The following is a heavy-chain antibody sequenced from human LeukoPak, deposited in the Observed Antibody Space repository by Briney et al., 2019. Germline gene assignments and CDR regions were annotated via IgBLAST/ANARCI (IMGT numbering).Heavy chain of an antibody. D-gene: IGHD3-22*01. CDR2: IYSSGTT. J-gene: IGHJ4*02. V-gene: IGHV4-4*07. CDR3: ARDGYHYDSSGYYSLDY. Sequence: SETLSLTCIVSGGSINSYYWSWIRQPAGKGLEWIGRIYSSGTTNYNPSLKSRVTMSVDTSKNQLSLKLSSVTAADTAVYYCARDGYHYDSSGYYSLDYWGQGTLVTVSS. CDR1: GGSINSYY.